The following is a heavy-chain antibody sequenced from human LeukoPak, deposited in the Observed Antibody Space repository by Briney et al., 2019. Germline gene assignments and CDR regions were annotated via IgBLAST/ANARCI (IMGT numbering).Heavy chain of an antibody. CDR2: TSKDGSDT. CDR3: ARGGYSGSYYRFS. D-gene: IGHD6-25*01. J-gene: IGHJ4*02. CDR1: GFTFSDSW. V-gene: IGHV3-74*01. Sequence: GGSLRLSCAAPGFTFSDSWMHWVRQAPGKGPEWLSRTSKDGSDTVYADSARGRLTASRDNAKNTVYLKLTNLRPDDTALYYCARGGYSGSYYRFSWGRGTLVTVAS.